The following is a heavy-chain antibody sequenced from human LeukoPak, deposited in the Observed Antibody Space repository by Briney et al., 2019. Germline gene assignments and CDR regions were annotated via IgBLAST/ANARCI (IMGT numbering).Heavy chain of an antibody. CDR3: ARELRYSGYDTASYWFDP. D-gene: IGHD5-12*01. V-gene: IGHV4-61*08. CDR2: IYYSGST. J-gene: IGHJ5*02. CDR1: GGSISSGDYY. Sequence: SETLSLTCTVSGGSISSGDYYWSWIRQPPGKGLEWIGYIYYSGSTNYNPSLKSRVTISVDTSKNQFSLKLSSVTAADTAVYYCARELRYSGYDTASYWFDPWGQGTLVTVSS.